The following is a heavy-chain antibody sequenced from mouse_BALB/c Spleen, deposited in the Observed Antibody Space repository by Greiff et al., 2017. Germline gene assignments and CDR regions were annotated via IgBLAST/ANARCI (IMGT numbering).Heavy chain of an antibody. J-gene: IGHJ1*01. CDR1: GYTFTSYY. CDR2: IYPGNVNT. CDR3: ARGYYGNYPWYFDV. D-gene: IGHD2-1*01. Sequence: VQLQQSGPELVKPGASVRISCKASGYTFTSYYIHWVKQRPGQGLEWIGWIYPGNVNTKYNEKFKGKATLTADKSSSTAYMQLSSLTSEDSAVYFCARGYYGNYPWYFDVWGAGTTVTVSS. V-gene: IGHV1S56*01.